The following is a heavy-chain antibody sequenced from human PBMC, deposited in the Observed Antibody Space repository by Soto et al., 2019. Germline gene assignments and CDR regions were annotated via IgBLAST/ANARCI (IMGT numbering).Heavy chain of an antibody. Sequence: ASVKVSCKASGYTFTGYYMHWVRQAPGQGLEWMGWINPNSGGTNYAQKFQGRVTMTRDTSISTAYMELSRLRSDDTAVYCCASGIYGSGSLAPFDYWGQGTLVTVSS. CDR1: GYTFTGYY. J-gene: IGHJ4*02. CDR3: ASGIYGSGSLAPFDY. V-gene: IGHV1-2*02. CDR2: INPNSGGT. D-gene: IGHD3-10*01.